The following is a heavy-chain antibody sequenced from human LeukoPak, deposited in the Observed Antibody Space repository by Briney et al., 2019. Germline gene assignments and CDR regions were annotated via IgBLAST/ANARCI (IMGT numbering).Heavy chain of an antibody. CDR2: IYHSGST. V-gene: IGHV4-30-2*01. CDR1: GGSISSSVYY. D-gene: IGHD3-9*01. Sequence: PSETLSLTCTVSGGSISSSVYYWGWIRQPPGKGLEWIGYIYHSGSTYYNPSLKSRVTLSVDRSKNQFSLKLSSVTAADTAVYYCARLTALRYFDWLPPEEYYYYMDVWGKGTTVTVSS. J-gene: IGHJ6*03. CDR3: ARLTALRYFDWLPPEEYYYYMDV.